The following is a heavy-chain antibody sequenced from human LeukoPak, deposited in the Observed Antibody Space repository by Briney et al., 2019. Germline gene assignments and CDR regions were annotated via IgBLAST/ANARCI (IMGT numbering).Heavy chain of an antibody. J-gene: IGHJ6*03. CDR3: ASSRDCSGGSCYPGVGYYYYYMDV. CDR2: IYHSGST. Sequence: SETLSLTCTVSGYSISSGYYWGWIRQPPGKGLEWIGSIYHSGSTYYNPSLKSRVTISVDTSKNQFSLKLSSVTAADTAVYYCASSRDCSGGSCYPGVGYYYYYMDVWGKGTTVTVSS. CDR1: GYSISSGYY. V-gene: IGHV4-38-2*02. D-gene: IGHD2-15*01.